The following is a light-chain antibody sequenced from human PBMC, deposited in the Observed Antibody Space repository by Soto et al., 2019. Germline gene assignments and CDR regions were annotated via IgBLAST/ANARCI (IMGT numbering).Light chain of an antibody. J-gene: IGKJ2*01. CDR1: QSVSSN. CDR2: GAS. Sequence: EIVMAQSPATLSVSPGERATLSCRASQSVSSNLAWYQQKRGQAPRLLIYGASSRATGIPARFSGSGSGTEFTLTIGSLQSVFFALYYRQQQRTSPGLPFG. CDR3: QQQRTSPGLP. V-gene: IGKV3-15*01.